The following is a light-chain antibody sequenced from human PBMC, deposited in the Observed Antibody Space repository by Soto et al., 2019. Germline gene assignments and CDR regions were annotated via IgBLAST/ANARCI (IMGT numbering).Light chain of an antibody. Sequence: DIHMAQSPSTLPASVGDRVTITCRASQSISNWLAWYQQKPGKAPNLLIYDASSLQSGVPARFSGSGSGTEFTLTISSLQPEDFATYYCLQHNSYPRDTFGGGTKVDIK. CDR3: LQHNSYPRDT. CDR1: QSISNW. V-gene: IGKV1-5*01. J-gene: IGKJ4*01. CDR2: DAS.